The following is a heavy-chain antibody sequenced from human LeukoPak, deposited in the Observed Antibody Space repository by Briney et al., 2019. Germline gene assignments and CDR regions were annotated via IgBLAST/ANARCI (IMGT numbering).Heavy chain of an antibody. CDR1: GFTVSSNY. J-gene: IGHJ3*02. CDR3: AKDRDSSGWYDAFDI. CDR2: IYSGGST. V-gene: IGHV3-53*01. D-gene: IGHD6-13*01. Sequence: GGSLRLSCAASGFTVSSNYMSWVRQAPGKGLEWVSVIYSGGSTDYADSVKGRFTMSRDNSKNTLYLRLNSLRVEDTAIYYCAKDRDSSGWYDAFDIWGQGTMVTVSS.